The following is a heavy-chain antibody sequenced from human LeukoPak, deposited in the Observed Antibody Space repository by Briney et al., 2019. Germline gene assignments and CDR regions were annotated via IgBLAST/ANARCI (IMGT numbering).Heavy chain of an antibody. J-gene: IGHJ4*02. CDR2: INPNSGGT. V-gene: IGHV1-2*02. Sequence: ASVTVSCKASGYTFTSYGISWVRPAPGQGLEWMGWINPNSGGTNYAQKFQGRVTMTRDTSISTAYMELSRLRSDDTAVYYCARDRGHSSSPSNVAVSTYWGQGTLVTVSS. CDR1: GYTFTSYG. CDR3: ARDRGHSSSPSNVAVSTY. D-gene: IGHD6-6*01.